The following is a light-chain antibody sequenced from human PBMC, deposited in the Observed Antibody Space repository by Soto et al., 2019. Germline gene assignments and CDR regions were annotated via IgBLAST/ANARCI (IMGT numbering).Light chain of an antibody. CDR3: STGDDSLNGWV. J-gene: IGLJ3*02. Sequence: QSVLTQPPSASGTPGQRVSISCSGSSSNIGDRDVDWYQQVPGTAPKLLIDGLNQRPSVVPDRFSASTSGASASLAISGLQFEDDAVYYCSTGDDSLNGWVFGGGTKLTVL. CDR1: SSNIGDRD. CDR2: GLN. V-gene: IGLV1-44*01.